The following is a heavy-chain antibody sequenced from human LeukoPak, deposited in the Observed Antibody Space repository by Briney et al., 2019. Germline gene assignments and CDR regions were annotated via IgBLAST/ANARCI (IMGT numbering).Heavy chain of an antibody. CDR2: IYYSGST. J-gene: IGHJ6*02. V-gene: IGHV4-59*08. CDR3: AGLADGYNYNYYGMDV. D-gene: IGHD5-24*01. Sequence: PSETLSLTCTVSGVSISSYYGSWIRQPPGKGLEWIGYIYYSGSTHYNPSLKTRDTITVHMAKNHLPLNLSSVRPADTAVYYCAGLADGYNYNYYGMDVWGQRTTVTVSS. CDR1: GVSISSYY.